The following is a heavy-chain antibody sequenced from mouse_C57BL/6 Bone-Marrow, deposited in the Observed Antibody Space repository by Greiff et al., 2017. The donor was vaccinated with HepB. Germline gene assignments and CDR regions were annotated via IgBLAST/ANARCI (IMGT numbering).Heavy chain of an antibody. CDR1: GYTFTSYW. CDR2: IYPGSGST. Sequence: QVQLKQPGADLVKPGASVKMSCKASGYTFTSYWITWVNQRPGQGLEWMGDIYPGSGSTNYNEKFKSKATLTVDTSSSTAYMQLSSLTSEDSAVYYCASKPFTTVVGYWGQGTTLTVSS. J-gene: IGHJ2*01. D-gene: IGHD1-1*01. CDR3: ASKPFTTVVGY. V-gene: IGHV1-55*01.